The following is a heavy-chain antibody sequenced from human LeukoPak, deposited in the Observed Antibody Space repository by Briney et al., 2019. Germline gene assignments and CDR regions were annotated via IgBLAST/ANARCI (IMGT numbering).Heavy chain of an antibody. D-gene: IGHD6-13*01. Sequence: SQTLSLTCAVSGGSISSGGYSWSWIRQPPGKGLEWIGYIYHGGSTYYNPSLKSRVTISVDRSKNQFSLKLSSVTAADTAVYYCARDRAAAGFYDYWGQGTLVTVSS. CDR3: ARDRAAAGFYDY. J-gene: IGHJ4*02. CDR1: GGSISSGGYS. CDR2: IYHGGST. V-gene: IGHV4-30-2*01.